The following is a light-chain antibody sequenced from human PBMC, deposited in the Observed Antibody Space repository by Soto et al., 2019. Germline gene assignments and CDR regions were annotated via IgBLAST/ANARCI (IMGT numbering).Light chain of an antibody. CDR3: QQYNNWPFIT. CDR2: GAS. J-gene: IGKJ5*01. CDR1: QSISSY. V-gene: IGKV3-15*01. Sequence: EIVLTQSPATLSLSPGERATLSCRASQSISSYLAWYQQKPGQAPSLLIYGASSRATGIPARFSGSGSGTEFTLTISSLQSEDFAVYYCQQYNNWPFITFGQGTRLEI.